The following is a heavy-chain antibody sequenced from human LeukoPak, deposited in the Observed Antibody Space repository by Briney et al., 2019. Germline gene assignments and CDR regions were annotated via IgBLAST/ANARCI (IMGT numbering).Heavy chain of an antibody. V-gene: IGHV3-30*18. J-gene: IGHJ4*02. CDR2: ISYDGSNK. CDR1: GFTLSSYG. Sequence: GGSLRLSCAASGFTLSSYGMHWVRQAPGKGLEWVAVISYDGSNKYYADSVKGRFTISRDNSKNTLYLQMNSLRAEDTAVYYCAKATGGYWGQGTLVTVSS. D-gene: IGHD7-27*01. CDR3: AKATGGY.